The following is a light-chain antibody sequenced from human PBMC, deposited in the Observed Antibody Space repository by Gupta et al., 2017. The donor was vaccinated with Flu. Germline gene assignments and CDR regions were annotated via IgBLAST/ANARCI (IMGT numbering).Light chain of an antibody. Sequence: SITISCTGSRSDVGFYNYVSWYQHHPGKAPKLLIYEVTNRPSGVSDRFSGSKSGNTASLIISGLQAEDEADYYCSSYTSSTTYVFGTGTKVTVL. CDR3: SSYTSSTTYV. CDR1: RSDVGFYNY. J-gene: IGLJ1*01. CDR2: EVT. V-gene: IGLV2-14*01.